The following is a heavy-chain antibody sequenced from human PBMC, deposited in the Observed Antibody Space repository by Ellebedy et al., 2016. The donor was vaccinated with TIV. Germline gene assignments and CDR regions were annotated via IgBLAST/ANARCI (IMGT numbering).Heavy chain of an antibody. D-gene: IGHD3-10*01. V-gene: IGHV3-7*01. J-gene: IGHJ5*02. CDR1: GFTFSNSW. Sequence: GGSLRLXXAASGFTFSNSWMSWIRQSPVRGLEWVANMRGDGGEIYYADSVKGRFTISRDNAKNTVFLQMKSLTAEDTAVYYCVRSFGRVFDPWGQGTLVTVSS. CDR2: MRGDGGEI. CDR3: VRSFGRVFDP.